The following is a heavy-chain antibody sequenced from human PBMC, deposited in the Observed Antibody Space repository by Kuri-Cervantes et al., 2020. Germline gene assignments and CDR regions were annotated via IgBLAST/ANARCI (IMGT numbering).Heavy chain of an antibody. V-gene: IGHV3-13*01. D-gene: IGHD5-12*01. CDR1: GFTFSSYW. CDR3: ARLYSGYDYWFYYFDY. Sequence: GESLKISCAASGFTFSSYWMSWVRQATGKGLEWVSAIGTAGDTYYPGSVKGRFTISRENAKNSLYLQMNSLRAEDTAVYYCARLYSGYDYWFYYFDYWGQGTLVTVSS. CDR2: IGTAGDT. J-gene: IGHJ4*02.